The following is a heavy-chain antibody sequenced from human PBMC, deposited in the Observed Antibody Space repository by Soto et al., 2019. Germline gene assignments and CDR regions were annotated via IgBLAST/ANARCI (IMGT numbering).Heavy chain of an antibody. J-gene: IGHJ3*02. CDR2: IYYSGST. Sequence: QVQLQESGPGLVKPSETLSLTCTVSGGSISSYYWSWIRQPPGKGLEWIGYIYYSGSTNYNPSLKSRVTISVDTSKNQFSLKLSSVTAADTAVYYCARDGNGNYDSGAFDIWGQGTMVTVSS. V-gene: IGHV4-59*01. CDR1: GGSISSYY. D-gene: IGHD1-7*01. CDR3: ARDGNGNYDSGAFDI.